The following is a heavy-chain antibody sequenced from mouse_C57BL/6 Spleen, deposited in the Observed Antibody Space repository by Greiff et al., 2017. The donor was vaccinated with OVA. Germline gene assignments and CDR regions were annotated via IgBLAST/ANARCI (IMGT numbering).Heavy chain of an antibody. Sequence: QVQLKQSGAELVRPGASVKLSCKASGYTFTDYYINWVKQRPGQGLEWIARIYPGSGNTYYNEKFKGKATLTAEKSSSTAYMQLSSLTSEDSAVYFCARSSNYDYFDYWGQGTTLTVSS. CDR1: GYTFTDYY. D-gene: IGHD2-5*01. CDR3: ARSSNYDYFDY. J-gene: IGHJ2*01. V-gene: IGHV1-76*01. CDR2: IYPGSGNT.